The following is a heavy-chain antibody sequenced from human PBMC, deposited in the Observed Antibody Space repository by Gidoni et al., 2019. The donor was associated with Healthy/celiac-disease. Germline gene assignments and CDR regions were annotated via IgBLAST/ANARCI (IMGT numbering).Heavy chain of an antibody. J-gene: IGHJ4*02. D-gene: IGHD3-22*01. CDR2: IDSEGSRT. CDR3: ARAPPYYYDSSGYYPHDY. CDR1: GLSFSSSW. V-gene: IGHV3-74*01. Sequence: EVQLVESGGGLVQSEGSRRLSSAASGLSFSSSWGHWVRQAPGRGLGWVSRIDSEGSRTSYADSVKGRFTISRDNAKNTLYLQMNSLRAEDTAVYYCARAPPYYYDSSGYYPHDYWGQGTLVTVSS.